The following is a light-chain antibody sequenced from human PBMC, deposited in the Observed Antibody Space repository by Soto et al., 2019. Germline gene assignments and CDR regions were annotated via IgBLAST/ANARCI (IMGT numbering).Light chain of an antibody. CDR1: QSVSSN. CDR3: QQYNNWPPHT. CDR2: GAS. Sequence: EIVMTQSPATLSVSPGERATLSCRASQSVSSNLAWYQQKPGQAPRLLIYGASTRATGIPARFSGSGSVTEFTLTISSLQSEDFAVYYCQQYNNWPPHTFGQGTKLEIK. J-gene: IGKJ2*01. V-gene: IGKV3-15*01.